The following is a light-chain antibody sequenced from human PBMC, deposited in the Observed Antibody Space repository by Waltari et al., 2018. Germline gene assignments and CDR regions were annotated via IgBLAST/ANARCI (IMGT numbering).Light chain of an antibody. Sequence: IQMTQSTYSLYASVGDRVTITCRASQIISSYLNWYQQKPGKAPKLLIYAASSLQSGVPSRFSGSGSGTDFTLTISSLQPEDFATYYCQQSYSTPTFGGGTKVEIK. CDR3: QQSYSTPT. CDR2: AAS. V-gene: IGKV1-39*01. J-gene: IGKJ4*01. CDR1: QIISSY.